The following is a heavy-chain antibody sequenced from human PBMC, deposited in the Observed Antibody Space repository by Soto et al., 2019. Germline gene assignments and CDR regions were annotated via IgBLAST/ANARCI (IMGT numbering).Heavy chain of an antibody. V-gene: IGHV1-3*01. Sequence: QVQLVQSGAEVKRPGASVKVSCKASGYTFTSYAMHWVRQAPGQRLEWRGGINAGNGNTKYSQKFQDRVTITRDTAASKAYMARSSLRADDTAVYYCATELLAAYSSGMDVWGQGTTVTVPS. CDR1: GYTFTSYA. CDR2: INAGNGNT. CDR3: ATELLAAYSSGMDV. J-gene: IGHJ6*02. D-gene: IGHD1-26*01.